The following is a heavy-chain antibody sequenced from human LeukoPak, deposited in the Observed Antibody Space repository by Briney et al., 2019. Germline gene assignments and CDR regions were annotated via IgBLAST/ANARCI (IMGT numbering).Heavy chain of an antibody. CDR1: GGSFSGYY. V-gene: IGHV4-34*01. J-gene: IGHJ3*01. Sequence: PSETLSLTCAVYGGSFSGYYWSWIRQPPGKGLEWIGEINHSGGTNYNPSLKSRVTISVDTSKNQFSLKLSSVTAADTAVYYCARRRIVVVPAATTYYYGSGSYGTWGQGTMVTVSS. CDR2: INHSGGT. CDR3: ARRRIVVVPAATTYYYGSGSYGT. D-gene: IGHD3-10*01.